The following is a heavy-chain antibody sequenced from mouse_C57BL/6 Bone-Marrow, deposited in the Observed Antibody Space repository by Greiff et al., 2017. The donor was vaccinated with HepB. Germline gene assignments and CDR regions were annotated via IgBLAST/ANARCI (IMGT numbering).Heavy chain of an antibody. CDR2: IYPRSGNT. J-gene: IGHJ2*01. D-gene: IGHD1-1*01. CDR1: GYTFTSYG. Sequence: QVQLQQSGAELARPGASVKLSCKASGYTFTSYGISWVKQRTGQGLEWIGEIYPRSGNTYYNEKFKGKATLTADKSSSTAYMELRSLTFEDSAVYFCASPPIYYYGSSYFDYWGQGTTLTVSS. CDR3: ASPPIYYYGSSYFDY. V-gene: IGHV1-81*01.